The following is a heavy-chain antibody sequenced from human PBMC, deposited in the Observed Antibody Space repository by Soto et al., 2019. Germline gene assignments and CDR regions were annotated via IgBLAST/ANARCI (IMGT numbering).Heavy chain of an antibody. CDR3: ERDADVSSSWRSYNWFYA. CDR2: ISGSGGST. J-gene: IGHJ5*02. D-gene: IGHD6-13*01. Sequence: PGGSLRLSCAASGFTFSSYSMSWVRQAPGKGLEWVSAISGSGGSTYYADSVKGRFTISRDNSKNTLYLQMNSLRDEDTAVYYCERDADVSSSWRSYNWFYAWGQGTLVTVSS. V-gene: IGHV3-23*01. CDR1: GFTFSSYS.